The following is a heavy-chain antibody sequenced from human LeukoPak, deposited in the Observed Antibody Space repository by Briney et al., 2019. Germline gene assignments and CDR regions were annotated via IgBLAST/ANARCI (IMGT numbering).Heavy chain of an antibody. CDR3: ARGGYSSPPFDY. CDR1: GGTFSSYA. D-gene: IGHD6-13*01. Sequence: SVKVSCKASGGTFSSYAIGWVRQAPGQGLEWMGGIIPIFGTANYAQKFQGRVTITTDESTSTAYMELSSLRSEDTAVYYCARGGYSSPPFDYWGQGTLATVSS. V-gene: IGHV1-69*05. CDR2: IIPIFGTA. J-gene: IGHJ4*02.